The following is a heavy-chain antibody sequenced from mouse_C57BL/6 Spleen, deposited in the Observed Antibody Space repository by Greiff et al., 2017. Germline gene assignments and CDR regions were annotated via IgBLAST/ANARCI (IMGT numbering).Heavy chain of an antibody. J-gene: IGHJ1*03. CDR2: ISYDGSN. Sequence: EVKLQESGPGLVKPSQSLSLTCSVTGYSITSGYYWNWIRQFPGNKLEWMGYISYDGSNNYNPSLKNRISITRDTSKNQFFLKLNSVTTEDTATYYCARPYDGSPTGYFDVWGTGTTVTVSS. D-gene: IGHD1-1*01. V-gene: IGHV3-6*01. CDR3: ARPYDGSPTGYFDV. CDR1: GYSITSGYY.